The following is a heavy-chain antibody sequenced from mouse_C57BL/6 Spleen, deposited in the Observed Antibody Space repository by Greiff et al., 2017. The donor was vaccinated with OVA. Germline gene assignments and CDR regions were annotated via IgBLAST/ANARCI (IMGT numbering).Heavy chain of an antibody. CDR3: ARMGYYGDFDY. CDR1: GYAFSSYW. V-gene: IGHV1-80*01. J-gene: IGHJ2*01. D-gene: IGHD1-2*01. Sequence: QVQLKESGAELVKPGASVKISCKASGYAFSSYWMNWVKQRPGKGLEWIGQIYPGDGDTNYNGKFKGKATLTADKSSSTAYMQLSSLTSEDSAVYFCARMGYYGDFDYWGQGTTLTVSS. CDR2: IYPGDGDT.